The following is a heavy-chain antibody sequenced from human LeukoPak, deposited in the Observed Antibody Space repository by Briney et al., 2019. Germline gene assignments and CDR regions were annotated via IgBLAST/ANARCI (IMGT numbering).Heavy chain of an antibody. CDR2: MNPSSGNT. V-gene: IGHV1-8*01. Sequence: GASVKVSCKASGHTFTNDEIHWVRQATGQGLEWMGWMNPSSGNTGYAQKFQGRPTMTRNTSISTAYMDLSSLRSDDTAVYYCARRDCTTGACRFDDWGQGTRVSVSP. J-gene: IGHJ4*02. CDR3: ARRDCTTGACRFDD. CDR1: GHTFTNDE. D-gene: IGHD2-8*01.